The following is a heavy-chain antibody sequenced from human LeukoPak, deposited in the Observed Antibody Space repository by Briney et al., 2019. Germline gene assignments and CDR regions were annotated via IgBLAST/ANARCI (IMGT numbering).Heavy chain of an antibody. Sequence: QASETLSLPCTVSGDSISRGDYYWRWIRQPPGKGLEWNGYIYYSGSTYYNPSLKSRVTISVDTSKNQFSLKLSSVTAADTAVYYCARHYGSGSALDAFDIWGQGTMVTVSS. V-gene: IGHV4-30-4*02. CDR3: ARHYGSGSALDAFDI. CDR2: IYYSGST. J-gene: IGHJ3*02. CDR1: GDSISRGDYY. D-gene: IGHD3-10*01.